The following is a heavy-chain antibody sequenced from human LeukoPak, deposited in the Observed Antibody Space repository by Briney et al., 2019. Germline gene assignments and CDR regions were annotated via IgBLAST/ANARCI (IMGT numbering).Heavy chain of an antibody. CDR2: IYYSGST. CDR3: AREGILAFSGRSTSSYAFDI. D-gene: IGHD1-26*01. Sequence: SEALSLTCTVSGGSISSYYWSWIRQPPGKGLEWIGYIYYSGSTNYNPSLKSRVTISVDTSKNQFSLKLSSMTAADTAVYYCAREGILAFSGRSTSSYAFDIWGQGTMVTVSS. J-gene: IGHJ3*02. CDR1: GGSISSYY. V-gene: IGHV4-59*01.